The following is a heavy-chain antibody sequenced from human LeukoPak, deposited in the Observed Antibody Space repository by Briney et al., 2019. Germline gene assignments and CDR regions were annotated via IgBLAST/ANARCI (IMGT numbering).Heavy chain of an antibody. Sequence: GRSLRLSCAASGFTFSSYGMHWVRQAPGKGLEWVAVISYDGSNKYYADSVKGRFTISRDNSKNTLYLQMNSLRAEDTAVYYWAKRSIAVAGYYFDYWGQGTLVTVSS. CDR3: AKRSIAVAGYYFDY. CDR2: ISYDGSNK. D-gene: IGHD6-19*01. V-gene: IGHV3-30*18. J-gene: IGHJ4*02. CDR1: GFTFSSYG.